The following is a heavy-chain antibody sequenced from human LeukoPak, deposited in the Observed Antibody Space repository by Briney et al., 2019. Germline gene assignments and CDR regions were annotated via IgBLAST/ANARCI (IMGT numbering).Heavy chain of an antibody. V-gene: IGHV5-51*01. J-gene: IGHJ4*02. CDR1: GSIFTSYW. CDR2: IYPGDSDT. Sequence: GASLQISCKGSGSIFTSYWIGWVRQMPGKGLEWRGIIYPGDSDTRYSPSFQGQVTISADKSISTAYLQWSSLKASDTAMYYCARQRYYGSGSYVAYWGQGTLVTVSS. CDR3: ARQRYYGSGSYVAY. D-gene: IGHD3-10*01.